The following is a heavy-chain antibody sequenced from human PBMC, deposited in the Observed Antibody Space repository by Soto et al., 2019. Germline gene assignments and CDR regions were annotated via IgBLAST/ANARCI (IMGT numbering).Heavy chain of an antibody. CDR1: GYTFTSYG. D-gene: IGHD4-17*01. CDR3: ARVNGDEHYYSYYYMDV. V-gene: IGHV1-18*01. Sequence: QVQLVQSGAEVKKPGASVKVSCKASGYTFTSYGISWVRQAPGQGREWMGWISAYNGNTNYAQKLQGRVTMTTDTSTSTAYMELRSLRSDDTAVYYCARVNGDEHYYSYYYMDVWGKGTTVTVSS. J-gene: IGHJ6*03. CDR2: ISAYNGNT.